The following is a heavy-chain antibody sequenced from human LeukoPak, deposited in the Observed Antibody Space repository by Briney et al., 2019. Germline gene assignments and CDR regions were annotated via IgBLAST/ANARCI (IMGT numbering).Heavy chain of an antibody. D-gene: IGHD3-22*01. V-gene: IGHV5-10-1*01. J-gene: IGHJ4*02. Sequence: GASLKISSKGSGYSFTSYWISWVRQMPGKGLEWMGRIDPSDSYTNYSPSFQGHVTISADKSISTAYLQWSSLKASDTAMYYCARHGTYDSTNYWGQGTLVTVSS. CDR3: ARHGTYDSTNY. CDR1: GYSFTSYW. CDR2: IDPSDSYT.